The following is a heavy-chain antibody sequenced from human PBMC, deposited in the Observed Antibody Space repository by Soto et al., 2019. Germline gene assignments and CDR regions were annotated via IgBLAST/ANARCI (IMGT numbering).Heavy chain of an antibody. Sequence: QVQLVESGGGVVQPGRSLRLSCAASGFTFSSYGMHWVRQAPGKGLEWVAVIWYDGSNKYYADSVKGRFTISRDNSNNTLYLQMNSLRAEDTAVYYWARDGYCSGGSCYSVPVFDYWGQGTLVTVSS. J-gene: IGHJ4*02. CDR3: ARDGYCSGGSCYSVPVFDY. CDR1: GFTFSSYG. CDR2: IWYDGSNK. D-gene: IGHD2-15*01. V-gene: IGHV3-33*01.